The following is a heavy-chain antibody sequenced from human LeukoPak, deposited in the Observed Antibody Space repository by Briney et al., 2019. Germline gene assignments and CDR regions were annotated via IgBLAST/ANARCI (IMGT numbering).Heavy chain of an antibody. CDR2: FYPGDSNT. CDR3: ARLSGIAAAATALTGWYFDL. D-gene: IGHD6-13*01. V-gene: IGHV5-51*01. J-gene: IGHJ2*01. CDR1: GYSFTNYW. Sequence: GESLKISWKGSGYSFTNYWLGWVRQMPGKGLEWMGIFYPGDSNTRYNPSFQGQVTFSADKSVNTAYLQWSSLRASDTAIYYCARLSGIAAAATALTGWYFDLWGRGTLVTVSS.